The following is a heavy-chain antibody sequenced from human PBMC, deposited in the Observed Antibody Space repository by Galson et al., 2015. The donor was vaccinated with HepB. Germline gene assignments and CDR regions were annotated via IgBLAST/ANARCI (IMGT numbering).Heavy chain of an antibody. CDR1: GFTVSSNY. D-gene: IGHD3-22*01. CDR3: ASLYETSGYLGY. J-gene: IGHJ4*02. Sequence: SLRLSCAASGFTVSSNYMSWVRQAPGKGLEWVSVLYSGGDTYYTDSVKGRFTISRDNSKNTLYLQMNSLRAEDTAIYYCASLYETSGYLGYWGQGTLVTVSS. CDR2: LYSGGDT. V-gene: IGHV3-53*01.